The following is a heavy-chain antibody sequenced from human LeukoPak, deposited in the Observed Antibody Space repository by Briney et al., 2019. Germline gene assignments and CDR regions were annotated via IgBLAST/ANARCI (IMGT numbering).Heavy chain of an antibody. Sequence: GESLKISFKGSGXSFTSYCIGWVRQMPGKGLEWMGIIYPGDSDTRYSPSFQGQVTISADKSISTAYLQWSSLKASDTAMYYCARSILGYCSSTSCSYYYGMDVWGQGTTVTVSS. J-gene: IGHJ6*02. V-gene: IGHV5-51*01. CDR2: IYPGDSDT. CDR3: ARSILGYCSSTSCSYYYGMDV. D-gene: IGHD2-2*01. CDR1: GXSFTSYC.